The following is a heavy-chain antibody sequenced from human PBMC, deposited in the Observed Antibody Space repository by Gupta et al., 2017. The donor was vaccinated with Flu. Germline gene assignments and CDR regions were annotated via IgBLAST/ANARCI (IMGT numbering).Heavy chain of an antibody. CDR1: GFVFQNFA. CDR3: AKAQWEPWVLVD. V-gene: IGHV3-23*01. Sequence: AAGFVFQNFAMSGVRQAPGKGLEWVSAISNSCNRTYYADSVKGRFTISRDNSKNTLYLQMSSLRVDDTAVYYCAKAQWEPWVLVDWGRGALGTVSS. J-gene: IGHJ4*02. D-gene: IGHD1-26*01. CDR2: ISNSCNRT.